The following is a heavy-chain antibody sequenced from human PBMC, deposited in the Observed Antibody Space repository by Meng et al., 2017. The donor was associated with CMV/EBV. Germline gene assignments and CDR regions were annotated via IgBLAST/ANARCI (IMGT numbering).Heavy chain of an antibody. Sequence: GESLKISCAASGFTFSSYSMNWVRQAPGKGLEWVSSISSSSSYIYYADSVKGRFTISRDNAKNSLYLQMNSLRAEDTAVYYCARGQGRIGVNWFDPWGQGTLVTVSS. CDR1: GFTFSSYS. CDR3: ARGQGRIGVNWFDP. D-gene: IGHD3-22*01. CDR2: ISSSSSYI. V-gene: IGHV3-21*01. J-gene: IGHJ5*02.